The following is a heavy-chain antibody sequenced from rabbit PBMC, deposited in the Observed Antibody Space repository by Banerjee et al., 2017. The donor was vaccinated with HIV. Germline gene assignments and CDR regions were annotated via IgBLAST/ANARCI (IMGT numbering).Heavy chain of an antibody. J-gene: IGHJ4*01. CDR1: GFSFSSYG. V-gene: IGHV1S47*01. CDR2: IDPVFGST. CDR3: ARLEYGADGHVKL. D-gene: IGHD2-1*01. Sequence: QEQVEESGGDLVKPEGSLTLTCTASGFSFSSYGVSWVRQAPGKGLEWIGYIDPVFGSTYYATWVNGRFTIANNNAQNTVDLQMNSLTAADTATYFCARLEYGADGHVKLWGQGTLVTVS.